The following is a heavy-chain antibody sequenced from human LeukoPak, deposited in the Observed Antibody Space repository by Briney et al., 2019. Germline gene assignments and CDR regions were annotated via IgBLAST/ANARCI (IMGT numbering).Heavy chain of an antibody. V-gene: IGHV3-21*01. J-gene: IGHJ4*02. Sequence: GGSLRLSCAASGFTFSSYSMNWVRQAPGKGLEWVSSISSSSSYIYYADSVKGRFTISRDNAKISLYLQMNSLRAEDTAVYYCARDPGSSWYQDYWGQGTLVTVSS. D-gene: IGHD6-13*01. CDR3: ARDPGSSWYQDY. CDR2: ISSSSSYI. CDR1: GFTFSSYS.